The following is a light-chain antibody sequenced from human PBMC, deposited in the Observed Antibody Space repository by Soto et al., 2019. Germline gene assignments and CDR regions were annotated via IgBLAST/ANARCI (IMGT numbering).Light chain of an antibody. CDR3: QQVNSYPLT. Sequence: DIQLTQSPPFLSASVGDRVTIICRASQGISRFLAWYQQKPGKAPKLLIYGASTVERGVPSRFSGSGSGAEYTLTISSLQPEDFATYYSQQVNSYPLTFGPGTKVDIK. CDR1: QGISRF. V-gene: IGKV1-9*01. CDR2: GAS. J-gene: IGKJ3*01.